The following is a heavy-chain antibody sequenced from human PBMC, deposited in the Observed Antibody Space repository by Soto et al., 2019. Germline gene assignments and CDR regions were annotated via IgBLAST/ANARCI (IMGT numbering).Heavy chain of an antibody. Sequence: QLQLQESGSGLVKPSQTLSLTGAVSGGSISSGGYSWSWIRQPPGKGLEWIGYIYHSGSTYYNPSLKSRVTISVDRSKNQFSLKLSSVTAADTAVYYCARVDSSSSPNWFDPWGQGTLVTVSS. J-gene: IGHJ5*02. CDR3: ARVDSSSSPNWFDP. CDR2: IYHSGST. CDR1: GGSISSGGYS. D-gene: IGHD6-6*01. V-gene: IGHV4-30-2*01.